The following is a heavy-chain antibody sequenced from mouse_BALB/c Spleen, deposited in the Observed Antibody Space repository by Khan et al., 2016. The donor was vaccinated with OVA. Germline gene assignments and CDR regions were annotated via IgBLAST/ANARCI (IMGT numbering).Heavy chain of an antibody. CDR1: GYTFTSYW. D-gene: IGHD1-1*01. Sequence: VQLQESGAELVKAGASVKMSCKASGYTFTSYWMHWVKQRLGQGLEWFAETNHTNGRTYYNEKFKSKATLTVDKSSSTAYMLLSGPTFEDSAVYYCARIKKIVATYFDYWGQGTTLTGSS. V-gene: IGHV1S81*02. CDR2: TNHTNGRT. CDR3: ARIKKIVATYFDY. J-gene: IGHJ2*01.